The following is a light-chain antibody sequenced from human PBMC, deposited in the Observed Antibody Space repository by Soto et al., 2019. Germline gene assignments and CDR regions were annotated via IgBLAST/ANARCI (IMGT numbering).Light chain of an antibody. CDR3: LPYYVGWG. V-gene: IGKV1-5*01. CDR1: QTISRW. CDR2: TAS. Sequence: PSTLTVYIGDPVTITCRASQTISRWLAWYQQKPGKAPRLLIYTASTLESGVPSRFSASGSCTEFTLAYGILLPDHYATCKGLPYYVGWGFGDGTKVDIK. J-gene: IGKJ1*01.